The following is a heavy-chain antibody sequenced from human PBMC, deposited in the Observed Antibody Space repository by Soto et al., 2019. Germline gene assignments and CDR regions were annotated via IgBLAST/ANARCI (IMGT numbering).Heavy chain of an antibody. CDR2: ILVGGST. J-gene: IGHJ3*02. V-gene: IGHV3-23*01. CDR1: GFICSSYD. D-gene: IGHD2-8*02. Sequence: GGSLRLSCAASGFICSSYDMSWVRQAPGKGLEWVSTILVGGSTHYEDSVKGRFTISRDGSKNTVYLQMNSLTAGDTAVYYCAKATATGGGAFDICGQGTMVTVSS. CDR3: AKATATGGGAFDI.